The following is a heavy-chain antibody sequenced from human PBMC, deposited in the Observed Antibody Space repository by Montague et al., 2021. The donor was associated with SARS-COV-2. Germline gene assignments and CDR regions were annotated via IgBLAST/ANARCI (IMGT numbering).Heavy chain of an antibody. D-gene: IGHD1-14*01. CDR3: ARETMTADAFDI. CDR2: FYSVGST. CDR1: GASVGSSD. Sequence: SETLSLTCTVSGASVGSSDWGWIRQSPGQGLEWIGYFYSVGSTDYNHSLKSRVSISRDTSKNQFSLKVRSVTAADTAVYYCARETMTADAFDIWGQGTMVTVSS. V-gene: IGHV4-59*02. J-gene: IGHJ3*02.